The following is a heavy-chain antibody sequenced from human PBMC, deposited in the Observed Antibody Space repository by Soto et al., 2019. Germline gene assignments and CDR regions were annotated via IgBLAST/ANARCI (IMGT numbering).Heavy chain of an antibody. CDR1: GGSISSYY. Sequence: PSETLSLTCTVSGGSISSYYWSWIRQPPGKGLEWIGYIYYSGSTNYNPSLKSRVTISVDTSKNQFSLKLSSVTAADTAVYYCARSRYSSGWYYFLYSFPRTLVTVS. V-gene: IGHV4-59*01. CDR3: ARSRYSSGWYYFLY. J-gene: IGHJ4*02. CDR2: IYYSGST. D-gene: IGHD6-13*01.